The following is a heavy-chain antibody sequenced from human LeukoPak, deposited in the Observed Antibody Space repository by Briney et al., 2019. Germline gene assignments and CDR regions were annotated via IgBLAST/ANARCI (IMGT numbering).Heavy chain of an antibody. CDR3: ATRRGLADPGAMDV. CDR1: GYSFSSYW. J-gene: IGHJ6*02. CDR2: IYPRGSDT. Sequence: GESLKISCKASGYSFSSYWIGWVRQMPGKGLEWMGTIYPRGSDTKHSPSFQAQVTLSTDKSISTAYLQWSSLKASDTAMYYCATRRGLADPGAMDVWGQGTTVTVSS. V-gene: IGHV5-51*01. D-gene: IGHD6-19*01.